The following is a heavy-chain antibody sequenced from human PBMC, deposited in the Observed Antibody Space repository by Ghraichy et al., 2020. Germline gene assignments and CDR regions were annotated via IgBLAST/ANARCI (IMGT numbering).Heavy chain of an antibody. D-gene: IGHD2-2*01. V-gene: IGHV4-59*01. CDR3: ARDQEWRASSSGFDP. Sequence: SETLSLTCTVSGDSLNNYYWSWIRQAPGKGLEWIGSIYHNGRTKYNPSLKGRVTMSVDTSKNQFSLNLTSVTAADTAVFYCARDQEWRASSSGFDPWGQGTLVSVSP. J-gene: IGHJ5*02. CDR1: GDSLNNYY. CDR2: IYHNGRT.